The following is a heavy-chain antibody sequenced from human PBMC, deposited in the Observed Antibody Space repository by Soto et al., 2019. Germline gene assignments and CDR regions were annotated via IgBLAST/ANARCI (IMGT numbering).Heavy chain of an antibody. J-gene: IGHJ4*02. CDR2: IYYSGST. Sequence: PSETLSLTCTVSGGSISSYYWSWIRQPPGKGLEWIGYIYYSGSTNYNPSLKSRVTISVDTSKNQFSLKLSSVTAADTSVYYCARGSSRYSSSSGYDYWGQGTLDTVSS. V-gene: IGHV4-59*01. CDR1: GGSISSYY. CDR3: ARGSSRYSSSSGYDY. D-gene: IGHD6-6*01.